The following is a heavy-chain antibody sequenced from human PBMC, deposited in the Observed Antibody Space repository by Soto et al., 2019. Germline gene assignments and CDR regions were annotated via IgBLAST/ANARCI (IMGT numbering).Heavy chain of an antibody. V-gene: IGHV1-2*04. CDR1: GYTFTGYY. CDR3: AKGAYSSSSQHLYPGKFDY. Sequence: GASVKVSCKASGYTFTGYYMHWVRQAPGQGLEWMGWINPNSGGTNYAQKFQGWVTMTRDTSISTAYMELNSLRAEDTALYYCAKGAYSSSSQHLYPGKFDYWSQGTLVTVSS. J-gene: IGHJ4*02. CDR2: INPNSGGT. D-gene: IGHD6-6*01.